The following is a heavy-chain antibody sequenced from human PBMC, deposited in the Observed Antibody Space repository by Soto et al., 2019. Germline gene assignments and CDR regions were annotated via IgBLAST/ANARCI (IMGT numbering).Heavy chain of an antibody. CDR2: ISAYNGNT. D-gene: IGHD6-13*01. CDR1: GYTFTSYG. V-gene: IGHV1-18*01. Sequence: QVQLVQSGAEVKKPGASVKVSCKASGYTFTSYGISWVRQAPGQGLEWMGWISAYNGNTNYAQKLQGRVTMTTDTSMSIAYMELRNLRSDDTGLHLCATDRVAAAEYCMDVWGQGTTVTVSS. CDR3: ATDRVAAAEYCMDV. J-gene: IGHJ6*02.